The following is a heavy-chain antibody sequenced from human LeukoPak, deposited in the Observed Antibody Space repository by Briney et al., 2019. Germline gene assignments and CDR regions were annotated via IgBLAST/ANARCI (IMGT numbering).Heavy chain of an antibody. CDR1: GGSISSYH. J-gene: IGHJ3*02. V-gene: IGHV4-59*01. CDR3: ARGNYDSRGYSNAFDI. CDR2: ISYSGST. Sequence: PSETLSLTCTVSGGSISSYHWSWIRQPPGKRLAWIGYISYSGSTNSNPSLKSRVTISIDTSKNQFSLKQSSVTAADTAVYYCARGNYDSRGYSNAFDIWGQGAMVTVSS. D-gene: IGHD3-22*01.